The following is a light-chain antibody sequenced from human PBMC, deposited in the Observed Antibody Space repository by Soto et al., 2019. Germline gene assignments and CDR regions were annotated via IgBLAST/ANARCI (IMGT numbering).Light chain of an antibody. J-gene: IGKJ2*01. CDR2: DGS. CDR1: QDIKHF. V-gene: IGKV1-33*01. CDR3: QQYDDLPYT. Sequence: DIQLTQSPSSLAASVGDRVTITCQASQDIKHFLNWYQQKPGKAPKLLIYDGSSLETGVPSRFSGSGSGTDFTFAISSLQPEDIATNYCQQYDDLPYTFGQGTKLEI.